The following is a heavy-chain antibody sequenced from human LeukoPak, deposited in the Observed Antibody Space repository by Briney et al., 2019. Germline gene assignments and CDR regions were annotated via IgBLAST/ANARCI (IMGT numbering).Heavy chain of an antibody. CDR3: ARVLSSSGYYYQPPYYYYMDV. D-gene: IGHD3-22*01. V-gene: IGHV4-30-4*08. Sequence: SETLSLTCTVSGGSISSGDYYWSWIRQPPGKGLEWIGYIYYSGSTYYSPSLKSRVTISVDTSKNQFSLKLSSVTAADTAVYYCARVLSSSGYYYQPPYYYYMDVWGKGTTVTVSS. CDR2: IYYSGST. J-gene: IGHJ6*03. CDR1: GGSISSGDYY.